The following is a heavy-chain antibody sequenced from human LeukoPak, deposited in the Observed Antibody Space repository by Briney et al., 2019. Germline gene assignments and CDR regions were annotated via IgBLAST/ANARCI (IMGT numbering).Heavy chain of an antibody. CDR3: ACTSRDYNWFDP. V-gene: IGHV4-59*01. CDR2: IYYSGST. Sequence: PSETLSLTCTVSGGSISSYYWSWIRQPPGKGLEWIGYIYYSGSTNYNPSLKSRVTISVDTSKYQFSLKLSSVTAADTAVYYCACTSRDYNWFDPWGQGTLVTVSS. J-gene: IGHJ5*02. D-gene: IGHD2-2*01. CDR1: GGSISSYY.